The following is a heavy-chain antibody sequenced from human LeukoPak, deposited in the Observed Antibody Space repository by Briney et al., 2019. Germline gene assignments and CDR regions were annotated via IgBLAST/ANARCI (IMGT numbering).Heavy chain of an antibody. CDR3: ARNGRGYSFDY. V-gene: IGHV4-59*01. D-gene: IGHD2-8*01. Sequence: PSETLCLTCTVSGGSISTYYWSWIPQAPGKGLEWIGYIYYGGSSNPNPSLKSRVTMSLDTSKNQFSLKLSSVTAADTAVYYCARNGRGYSFDYWGQGTLVTVSS. J-gene: IGHJ4*02. CDR2: IYYGGSS. CDR1: GGSISTYY.